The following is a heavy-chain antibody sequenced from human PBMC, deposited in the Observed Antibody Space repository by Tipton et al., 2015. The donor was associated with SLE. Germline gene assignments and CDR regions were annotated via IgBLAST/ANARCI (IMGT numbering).Heavy chain of an antibody. CDR2: INHSGST. D-gene: IGHD6-19*01. J-gene: IGHJ4*02. CDR3: ARDLSGWYGLDY. V-gene: IGHV4-34*01. CDR1: GGSFSGYY. Sequence: LRLSCAVYGGSFSGYYWSWIRQPPGKGLEWIGEINHSGSTTYNPSLKSRVTISIDTSKNQFSLKLSSVTAADTAVYYCARDLSGWYGLDYWGQGTLVTVSS.